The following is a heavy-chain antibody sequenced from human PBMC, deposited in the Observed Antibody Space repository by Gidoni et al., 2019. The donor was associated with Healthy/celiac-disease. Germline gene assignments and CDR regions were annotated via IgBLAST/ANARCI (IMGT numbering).Heavy chain of an antibody. CDR3: ASGPIGYSNEWYFDY. CDR2: INSDGSST. D-gene: IGHD6-13*01. J-gene: IGHJ4*02. Sequence: EVQLVESGGGLVQPGGSLRLSCAASGFTFSSYWMHWVRQAPGKGLVWVSRINSDGSSTSYADSVKGRFTISRDNAKNTLYLQMNSLRAEDTAVYYCASGPIGYSNEWYFDYWGQGTLVTVSS. CDR1: GFTFSSYW. V-gene: IGHV3-74*01.